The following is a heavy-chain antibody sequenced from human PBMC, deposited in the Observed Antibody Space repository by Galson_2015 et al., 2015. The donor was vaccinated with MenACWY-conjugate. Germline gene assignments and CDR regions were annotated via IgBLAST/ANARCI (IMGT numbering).Heavy chain of an antibody. CDR3: ARGVFRAGGSYRPLNDY. D-gene: IGHD1-26*01. Sequence: SVKVSCKASGYTFTSYGISWVRQAPGQGLEWMGWISAYNGNTNYAQKLQGRVTMTTDTSTSTAYMELRSLRSDDTAVYYCARGVFRAGGSYRPLNDYWGQGTLVTVSS. CDR1: GYTFTSYG. V-gene: IGHV1-18*01. J-gene: IGHJ4*02. CDR2: ISAYNGNT.